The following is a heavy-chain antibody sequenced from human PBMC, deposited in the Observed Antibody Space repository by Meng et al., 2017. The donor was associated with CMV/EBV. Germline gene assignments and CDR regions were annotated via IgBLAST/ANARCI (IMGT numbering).Heavy chain of an antibody. CDR1: GGSISSGSYY. V-gene: IGHV4-61*02. J-gene: IGHJ4*02. D-gene: IGHD3-10*01. CDR3: ASVQGLGVS. Sequence: QVQLQASGPGLVKPSQTLSLTCTVSGGSISSGSYYWSWIRQPAGKGLEWIGRIYTSGSTNYHPSLKRRVTISVDTSKNQFSLKLSSVTAADTAVYYCASVQGLGVSWGQGTLVTVSS. CDR2: IYTSGST.